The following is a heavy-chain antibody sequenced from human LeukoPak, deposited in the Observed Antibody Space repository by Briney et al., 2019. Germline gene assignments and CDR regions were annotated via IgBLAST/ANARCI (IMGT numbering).Heavy chain of an antibody. CDR1: GGSISSYY. CDR2: IYYSGST. Sequence: SETLSLTCTVSGGSISSYYWSWIRQPPGKGLEWIGYIYYSGSTNYNPSLKSRVTISVDTSKNRFSLKLSSVTAADTAVYYCAREQRSPYYYYMDVWGKGTTVTVSS. CDR3: AREQRSPYYYYMDV. D-gene: IGHD1-1*01. V-gene: IGHV4-59*01. J-gene: IGHJ6*03.